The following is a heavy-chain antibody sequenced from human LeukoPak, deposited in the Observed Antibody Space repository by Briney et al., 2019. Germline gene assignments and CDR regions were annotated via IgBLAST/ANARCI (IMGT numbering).Heavy chain of an antibody. CDR3: TTKTSTYYDFWSGYYTGDY. CDR2: IKSKTDGGTT. J-gene: IGHJ4*02. CDR1: GFPFSNAW. D-gene: IGHD3-3*01. V-gene: IGHV3-15*01. Sequence: GGSLRLSCAASGFPFSNAWMSGVRQAPGKGREWVGRIKSKTDGGTTDYAAPVKGRFTISSADSKNTLYLQMNSMTTEATAVYYCTTKTSTYYDFWSGYYTGDYWGQGTLVTVSS.